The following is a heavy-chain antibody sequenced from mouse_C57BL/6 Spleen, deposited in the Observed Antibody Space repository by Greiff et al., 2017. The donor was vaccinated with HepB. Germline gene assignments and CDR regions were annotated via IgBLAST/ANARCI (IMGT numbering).Heavy chain of an antibody. V-gene: IGHV14-4*01. D-gene: IGHD1-1*01. Sequence: EVQGVESGAELVRPGASVKLSCTASGFNIKDDYMHWVKQRPEQGLEWIGWIDPENGDTEYASKFQGKATITADTSSNTAYLQLSSLTSEDTAVYYCTIGYGSSFLFAYWGQGTLVTVSA. CDR3: TIGYGSSFLFAY. CDR1: GFNIKDDY. CDR2: IDPENGDT. J-gene: IGHJ3*01.